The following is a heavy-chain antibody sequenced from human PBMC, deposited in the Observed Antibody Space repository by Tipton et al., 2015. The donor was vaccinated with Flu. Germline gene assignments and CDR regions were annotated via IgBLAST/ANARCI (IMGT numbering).Heavy chain of an antibody. CDR3: TRDLAMGWNFFADL. D-gene: IGHD1-1*01. Sequence: SLRLSCAASGFNFDDFGMSWVRQAPGKGLEWVAGMNWNGGSFGYGDSVKGRVTISRDSATNSLYLQMGGLRTEDTALYYCTRDLAMGWNFFADLWGQGTLVIVSS. CDR1: GFNFDDFG. V-gene: IGHV3-20*04. CDR2: MNWNGGSF. J-gene: IGHJ5*02.